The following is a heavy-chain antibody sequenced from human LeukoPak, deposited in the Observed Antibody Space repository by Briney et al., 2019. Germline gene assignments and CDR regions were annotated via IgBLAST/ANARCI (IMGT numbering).Heavy chain of an antibody. Sequence: PSETLSLTCIVSGDSIRNSGWSWGWIRQPPGQGLEWIGTLPYDENDSDNEIPSYNPSLKRRVTISADTSKHQLSLKVNSVTAADTASYYCARLTLTGVGGRGWFDAWGQGTLVIVSS. D-gene: IGHD3-3*01. CDR1: GDSIRNSGWS. J-gene: IGHJ5*02. V-gene: IGHV4-39*01. CDR2: LPYDENDSDNEIP. CDR3: ARLTLTGVGGRGWFDA.